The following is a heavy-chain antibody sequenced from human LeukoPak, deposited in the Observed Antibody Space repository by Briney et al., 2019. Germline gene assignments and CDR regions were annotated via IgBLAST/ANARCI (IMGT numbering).Heavy chain of an antibody. V-gene: IGHV7-4-1*02. CDR1: GYTFTSYA. CDR2: INTNTGNP. J-gene: IGHJ4*02. Sequence: GASVKVSCKASGYTFTSYAMNWVRQAPGQGLEWMGWINTNTGNPTYAQGFTGRFVFSLDTSVSTAYLQISSLKAEDTAVYYCARGLRQWLVEIFDYWGQGTLVTVSS. D-gene: IGHD6-19*01. CDR3: ARGLRQWLVEIFDY.